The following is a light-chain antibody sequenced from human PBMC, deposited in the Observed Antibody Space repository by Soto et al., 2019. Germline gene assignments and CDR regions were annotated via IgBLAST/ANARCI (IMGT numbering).Light chain of an antibody. Sequence: DIQMTQSPSSLSASVGDRVTITCRASQGIGNDLGWYQQKPGKAPKRLIYAASSLQRAVPSRFSGRGSETEFTHVISSLQREDFSTYCCLQHNSYPWTFGQGTKVDIK. CDR2: AAS. V-gene: IGKV1-17*01. CDR3: LQHNSYPWT. CDR1: QGIGND. J-gene: IGKJ1*01.